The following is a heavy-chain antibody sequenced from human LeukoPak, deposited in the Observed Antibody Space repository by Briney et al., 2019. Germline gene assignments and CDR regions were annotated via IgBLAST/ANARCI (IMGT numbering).Heavy chain of an antibody. CDR1: GGSISSYY. J-gene: IGHJ3*02. D-gene: IGHD2/OR15-2a*01. CDR2: IYYSGST. CDR3: ARANREDAFDI. V-gene: IGHV4-59*01. Sequence: PSETLSLTCTVSGGSISSYYWSWIRQPPGKGLEWIGYIYYSGSTNYNPSLKSRVTISLDTSKNQFSLKLSSVTAADTAVYYCARANREDAFDIWGQGTMVTVSS.